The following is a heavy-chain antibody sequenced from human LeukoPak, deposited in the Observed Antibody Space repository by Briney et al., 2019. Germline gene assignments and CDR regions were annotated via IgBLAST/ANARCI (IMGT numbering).Heavy chain of an antibody. CDR1: GVSISSGSNY. CDR2: IYSSGST. V-gene: IGHV4-39*07. Sequence: SETLSLTCSVSGVSISSGSNYWGWIRQPPGKTLEWIGSIYSSGSTYYNSSLKSRVIILIDTSKNHFSLTLSSVTAADTAVYYCARDLLRDYYYGSGFDPWGQGTLVTVSS. CDR3: ARDLLRDYYYGSGFDP. J-gene: IGHJ5*02. D-gene: IGHD3-10*01.